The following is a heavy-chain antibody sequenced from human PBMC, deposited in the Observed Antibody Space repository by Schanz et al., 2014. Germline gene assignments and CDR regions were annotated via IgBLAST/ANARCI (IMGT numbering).Heavy chain of an antibody. CDR3: AKARRKSNCSGGRCFHYSYYGMDV. CDR2: IWSDGSTK. V-gene: IGHV3-33*03. Sequence: QVQMVESGGGVVQPGRSLRLSCAASGFAFSVYGMHWVRQAPGKGPEWVAVIWSDGSTKYYADSVKGRFTISRDNAKNPLYLQMNSLRAEDTAVYYCAKARRKSNCSGGRCFHYSYYGMDVWGQGTTVTVSS. CDR1: GFAFSVYG. D-gene: IGHD2-15*01. J-gene: IGHJ6*02.